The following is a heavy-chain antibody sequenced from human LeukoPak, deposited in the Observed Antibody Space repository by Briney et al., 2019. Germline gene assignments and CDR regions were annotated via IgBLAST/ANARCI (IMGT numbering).Heavy chain of an antibody. CDR1: GFTFSSYA. D-gene: IGHD3-22*01. J-gene: IGHJ3*02. CDR2: ISGSGGNT. CDR3: AKDRSYYYDSSGRDAFDI. Sequence: GGSLRLSCAASGFTFSSYAMSWVRQAPGKGLEWVSAISGSGGNTYYADSVKGRFTISRDNSKNTLYLQMNSLRAEDTAVYYCAKDRSYYYDSSGRDAFDIWGQGTMVTVSS. V-gene: IGHV3-23*01.